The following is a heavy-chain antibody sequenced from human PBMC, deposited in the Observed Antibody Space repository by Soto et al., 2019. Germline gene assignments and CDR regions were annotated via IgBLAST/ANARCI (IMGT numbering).Heavy chain of an antibody. V-gene: IGHV3-15*07. J-gene: IGHJ6*02. CDR2: IKSKTDGGTT. CDR1: GFTFSNAW. Sequence: AGGSLRLSCAASGFTFSNAWMNWVRQAPGKGLEWVGRIKSKTDGGTTDYAAPVKGRFTISRDDSKNTLYLQMNSLKTEDTAVYYCTTDLRGAGYSSGWYLTQLYYYGMDVWGQGTTVTVSS. D-gene: IGHD6-19*01. CDR3: TTDLRGAGYSSGWYLTQLYYYGMDV.